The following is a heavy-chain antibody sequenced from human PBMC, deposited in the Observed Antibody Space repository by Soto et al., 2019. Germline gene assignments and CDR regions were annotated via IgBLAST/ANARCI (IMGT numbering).Heavy chain of an antibody. D-gene: IGHD1-26*01. J-gene: IGHJ3*02. V-gene: IGHV3-21*01. CDR2: IIISSTSI. CDR3: AGMSGTYHRAFDI. Sequence: EVQLVESGGGLVKPGGSLRLSCAASGFTFSSNSMNWVLQAPGKGLEWVSSIIISSTSIYYADSVKGRFTISRDNAKNSLYLQMNSLRAEDTAVYYCAGMSGTYHRAFDIWGQGTMVIVSS. CDR1: GFTFSSNS.